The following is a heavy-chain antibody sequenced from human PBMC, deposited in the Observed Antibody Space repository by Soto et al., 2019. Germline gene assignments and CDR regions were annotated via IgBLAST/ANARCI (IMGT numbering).Heavy chain of an antibody. CDR3: AKYLFSVYCSGGSCLGGPIYYYYYGMDV. V-gene: IGHV3-30*18. Sequence: GGSVRLSCAASGFTFSSYGMHWVRQAPGKGLEWVAVISYDGSNKYYADSVKGRFTISRDNSKNTLYLQMNSLRAEDTAVYYCAKYLFSVYCSGGSCLGGPIYYYYYGMDVWGQGATVTVSS. J-gene: IGHJ6*02. CDR2: ISYDGSNK. D-gene: IGHD2-15*01. CDR1: GFTFSSYG.